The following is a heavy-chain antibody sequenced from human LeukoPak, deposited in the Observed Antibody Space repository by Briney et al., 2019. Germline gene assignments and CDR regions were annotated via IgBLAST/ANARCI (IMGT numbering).Heavy chain of an antibody. D-gene: IGHD3-3*01. CDR2: ISTTGDNT. J-gene: IGHJ4*02. CDR3: ARARNFWSGYPVYFDY. V-gene: IGHV3-64*01. CDR1: GFIFNSYA. Sequence: GGSLRLSCAASGFIFNSYARCWVRQAPGKGLQYVSAISTTGDNTYYANAVEGRFTISRDNSKSTLYLQMGSLRPEDMAVYYCARARNFWSGYPVYFDYWGQGILVTVSS.